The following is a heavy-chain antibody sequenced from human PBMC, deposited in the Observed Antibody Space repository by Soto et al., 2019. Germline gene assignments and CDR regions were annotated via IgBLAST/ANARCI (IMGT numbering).Heavy chain of an antibody. J-gene: IGHJ4*02. Sequence: QVQLVESGGGVVQPGRSLRLSCAASGFTFSSYGMHWVRQAPGKGLEWVAVISYDGSNKYYADSVKGRFTISRDNSKNTLYLQMNSLRAEDTAVYYCAKNTWGYYDRSGYYSGGGDDYWGQGTLVTVSS. CDR1: GFTFSSYG. CDR2: ISYDGSNK. D-gene: IGHD3-22*01. CDR3: AKNTWGYYDRSGYYSGGGDDY. V-gene: IGHV3-30*18.